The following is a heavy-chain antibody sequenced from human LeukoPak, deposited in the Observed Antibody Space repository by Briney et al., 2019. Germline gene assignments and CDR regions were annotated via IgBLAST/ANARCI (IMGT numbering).Heavy chain of an antibody. J-gene: IGHJ6*03. D-gene: IGHD3-3*01. CDR3: ARISDFGWDYYYYYMDV. V-gene: IGHV4-39*01. Sequence: SETLSLTCTVSGGSISSSSYYWGWIRQPPGKGLEWIGSIYYSGSTYYNPSLKSRVTISVDTSKNQFSLKLSSVTAADTAVYYCARISDFGWDYYYYYMDVWGKGTTVTVSS. CDR2: IYYSGST. CDR1: GGSISSSSYY.